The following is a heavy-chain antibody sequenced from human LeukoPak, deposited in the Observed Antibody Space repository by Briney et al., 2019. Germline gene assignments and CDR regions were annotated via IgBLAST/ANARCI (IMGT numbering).Heavy chain of an antibody. CDR3: ARDSRGYSSSWSFPDY. J-gene: IGHJ4*02. CDR2: IYTSGST. D-gene: IGHD6-13*01. Sequence: SETLSLTCTVSGGSISSGSYYWSWIRQPAGKGLEWIGRIYTSGSTNYNPSLKSRVTISVDTSKNQFSLKLSSVTAADTAVYYCARDSRGYSSSWSFPDYWGQGTLVTVSS. V-gene: IGHV4-61*02. CDR1: GGSISSGSYY.